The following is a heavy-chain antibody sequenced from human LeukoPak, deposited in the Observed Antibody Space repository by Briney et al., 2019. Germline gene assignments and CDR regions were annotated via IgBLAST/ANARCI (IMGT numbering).Heavy chain of an antibody. V-gene: IGHV3-30*03. D-gene: IGHD4-17*01. Sequence: PGRSLRLSCAASGFTFSSYGMHWVRQAPGKGLEWVAVISYDGSNKYYADSVKGRFTISRDNSKNTLYLQMNSLRAEDTAVYYAINDYGDYWGQGTLVTVSS. CDR2: ISYDGSNK. CDR1: GFTFSSYG. J-gene: IGHJ4*02. CDR3: INDYGDY.